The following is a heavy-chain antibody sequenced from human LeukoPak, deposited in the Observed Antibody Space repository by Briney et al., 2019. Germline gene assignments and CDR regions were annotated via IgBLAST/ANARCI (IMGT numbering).Heavy chain of an antibody. Sequence: GGSLRLSCAASGFTFSSYSMNWVRQAPGKGLEWVSSISSSSSYIYYADSVKGRFTISRDNAKNSLYLQMNSLRAEDTAVYYCARGGGSSSSRGYYGMDVWGQGTTVTVS. J-gene: IGHJ6*02. CDR2: ISSSSSYI. CDR1: GFTFSSYS. D-gene: IGHD6-6*01. CDR3: ARGGGSSSSRGYYGMDV. V-gene: IGHV3-21*01.